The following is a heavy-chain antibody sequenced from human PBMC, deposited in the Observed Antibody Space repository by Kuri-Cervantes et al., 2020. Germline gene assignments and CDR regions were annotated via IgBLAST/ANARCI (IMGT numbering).Heavy chain of an antibody. CDR3: AKEDCTNDVCYIGYFDY. Sequence: GESLKISCAASGFTFSSYDMHWVRQAPGKGLEWVAVISYDGSNKDYADSVKGRFTISRDNSKNTLYLQMNSLRAEDTAVYYRAKEDCTNDVCYIGYFDYWGQGTLVTVSS. CDR1: GFTFSSYD. D-gene: IGHD2-8*01. CDR2: ISYDGSNK. V-gene: IGHV3-30*18. J-gene: IGHJ4*02.